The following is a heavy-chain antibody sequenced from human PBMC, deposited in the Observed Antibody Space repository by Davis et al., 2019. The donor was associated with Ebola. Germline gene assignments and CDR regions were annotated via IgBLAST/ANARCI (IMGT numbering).Heavy chain of an antibody. CDR2: IYYSGST. Sequence: SETLSLTCTVSGGSISSYYWSWIRQPPGKGLEWIGYIYYSGSTNYNPSLKSRVTISVDTSKNQFSLKLSSVTAADTAVYYCAGGKSIAARFWFDPWGQGTLVTVSS. CDR1: GGSISSYY. CDR3: AGGKSIAARFWFDP. D-gene: IGHD6-6*01. J-gene: IGHJ5*02. V-gene: IGHV4-59*01.